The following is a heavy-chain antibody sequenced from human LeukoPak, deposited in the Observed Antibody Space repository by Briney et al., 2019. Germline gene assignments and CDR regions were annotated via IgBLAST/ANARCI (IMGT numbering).Heavy chain of an antibody. J-gene: IGHJ3*02. CDR2: IYWNDDK. V-gene: IGHV2-5*01. CDR1: GFSLSTSGVG. D-gene: IGHD5-18*01. CDR3: AHSVDTAMVNAFDI. Sequence: ESGPTLVKPTQTLTLTCTFSGFSLSTSGVGVGWIRQPPGKALEWLALIYWNDDKCYSPSLKSRLTITKDTSKNQVVLTMTNMDPVDTATYYCAHSVDTAMVNAFDIWGQGTMVTVSS.